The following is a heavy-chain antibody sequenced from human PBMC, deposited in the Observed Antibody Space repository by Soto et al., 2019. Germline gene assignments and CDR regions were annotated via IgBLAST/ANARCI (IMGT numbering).Heavy chain of an antibody. CDR3: ARAVSERYCSSTSCYAVGYYFDY. J-gene: IGHJ4*02. V-gene: IGHV1-69*13. D-gene: IGHD2-2*01. CDR2: IIPIFGTA. CDR1: GGTFSSYA. Sequence: SVKVSCKASGGTFSSYAISWVRQAPGQGLEWMGGIIPIFGTANYAQKFQGRVTITADGSTSTAYMELSSLRSEDTAVYYCARAVSERYCSSTSCYAVGYYFDYWGQGTLVTVSS.